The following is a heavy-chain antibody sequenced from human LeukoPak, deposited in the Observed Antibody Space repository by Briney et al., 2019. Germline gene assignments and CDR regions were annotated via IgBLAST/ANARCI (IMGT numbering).Heavy chain of an antibody. Sequence: ASVRVSCQASADTFTNYGFSWVRQAPGQGLEWMGWISTYNGNTKYPQKLQGRVTMTTDTSTSTAYMELRSLRSDDTAVYYCARDLGSSGYYYEPDAFDIWGQGTMVTVSS. CDR1: ADTFTNYG. D-gene: IGHD3-22*01. V-gene: IGHV1-18*01. CDR2: ISTYNGNT. J-gene: IGHJ3*02. CDR3: ARDLGSSGYYYEPDAFDI.